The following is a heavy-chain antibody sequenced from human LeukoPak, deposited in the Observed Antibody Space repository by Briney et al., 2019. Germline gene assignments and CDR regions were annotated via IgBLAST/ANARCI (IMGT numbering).Heavy chain of an antibody. CDR2: IYYSGST. Sequence: SETLSLTCTVSGDSISSSSYYWGWIRQPPGKGLEWIGSIYYSGSTSYNPSLKSRVTISLDTSKNQFSLKLTSVTAADTAVYYCARKGYSISWYPPWGQGTLVTVSS. D-gene: IGHD6-13*01. V-gene: IGHV4-39*07. CDR1: GDSISSSSYY. J-gene: IGHJ5*02. CDR3: ARKGYSISWYPP.